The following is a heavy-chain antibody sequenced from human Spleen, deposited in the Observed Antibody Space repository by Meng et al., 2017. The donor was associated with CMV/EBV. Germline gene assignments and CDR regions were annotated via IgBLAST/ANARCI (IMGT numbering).Heavy chain of an antibody. J-gene: IGHJ5*02. D-gene: IGHD3-3*01. CDR1: GFTFSSYG. V-gene: IGHV3-33*06. CDR2: IWYDGSNK. CDR3: AKEAQQLRFSWFDP. Sequence: GGSLRLSCAASGFTFSSYGMHWVRQAPGKGLEWVAVIWYDGSNKYYADSVKGRFTISRDNSKNTLYLQMNSLRAEDTAVYYCAKEAQQLRFSWFDPWGQGTLVTVSS.